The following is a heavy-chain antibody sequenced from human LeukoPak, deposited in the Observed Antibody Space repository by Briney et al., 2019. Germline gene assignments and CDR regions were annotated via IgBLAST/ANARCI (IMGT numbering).Heavy chain of an antibody. V-gene: IGHV4-59*08. D-gene: IGHD2-21*02. Sequence: SETLSLTCTVSGGSISSDHWSWIRQPPGKRLERIGYIHYSGATNYNPSLKSRVTISVDTSKNQFSLELSSVTAADTALYYCATLRGASTAVFDSWGQGTLVTVSS. J-gene: IGHJ4*02. CDR2: IHYSGAT. CDR1: GGSISSDH. CDR3: ATLRGASTAVFDS.